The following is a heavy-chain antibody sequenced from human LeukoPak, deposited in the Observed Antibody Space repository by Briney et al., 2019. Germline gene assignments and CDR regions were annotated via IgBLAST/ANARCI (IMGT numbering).Heavy chain of an antibody. J-gene: IGHJ3*02. Sequence: PSETLSLTCTVSGYSISSGYYWGWIRQPPGKGLEWIGSIYHSGSTYYNPSLKSRVTMSVDTSKNQFSLKLSSVTAADTAVYYCARQQLGAFDIWGQGTMVTVSS. V-gene: IGHV4-38-2*02. CDR2: IYHSGST. CDR1: GYSISSGYY. CDR3: ARQQLGAFDI. D-gene: IGHD6-13*01.